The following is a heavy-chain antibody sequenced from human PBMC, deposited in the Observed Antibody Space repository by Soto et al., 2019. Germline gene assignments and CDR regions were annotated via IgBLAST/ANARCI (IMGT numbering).Heavy chain of an antibody. Sequence: TLSLTCTFSVGSISSGDYYWSCIRQPPGKGLEWIGYIYYSGSTYYNPSLKSRVTISVDTSKNQFSLKLSSVTAADTAVYYCSRTAYKWNDSSNWFDPWGQGTLVTVSS. CDR3: SRTAYKWNDSSNWFDP. D-gene: IGHD1-20*01. CDR1: VGSISSGDYY. V-gene: IGHV4-30-4*01. J-gene: IGHJ5*02. CDR2: IYYSGST.